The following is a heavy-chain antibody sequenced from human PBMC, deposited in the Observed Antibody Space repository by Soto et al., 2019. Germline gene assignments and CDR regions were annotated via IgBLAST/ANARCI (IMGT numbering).Heavy chain of an antibody. CDR2: IIPIFGTA. V-gene: IGHV1-69*12. D-gene: IGHD4-4*01. J-gene: IGHJ4*02. CDR1: GGTFSSYA. CDR3: PRVASNYGGFDY. Sequence: QVQLVQSGAEVKKPGSSVKVSCKASGGTFSSYAISWVRQAPGQGLEWMGGIIPIFGTANYAQKFQGRVTITADESPSTAYMELVRLRSEDTAVYYCPRVASNYGGFDYWGQGTLVTVSS.